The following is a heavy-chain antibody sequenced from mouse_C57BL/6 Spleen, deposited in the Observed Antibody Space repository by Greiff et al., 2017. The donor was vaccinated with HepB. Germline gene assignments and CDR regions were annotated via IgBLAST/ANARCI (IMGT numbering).Heavy chain of an antibody. CDR2: IYPGDGDT. D-gene: IGHD1-1*01. V-gene: IGHV1-80*01. CDR1: GYAFSSYW. J-gene: IGHJ2*01. CDR3: ARGIFITTVVGGLDY. Sequence: QVQLKQSGAELVKPGASVKISCKASGYAFSSYWMNWVKQRPGKGLEWIGQIYPGDGDTNYNGKFKGKATLTADKSSSTAYMQLSSLTSEDSAVYFCARGIFITTVVGGLDYWGQGTTLTVSS.